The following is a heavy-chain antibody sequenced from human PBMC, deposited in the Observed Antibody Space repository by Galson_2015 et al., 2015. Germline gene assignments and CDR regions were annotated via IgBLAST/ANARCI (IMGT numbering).Heavy chain of an antibody. J-gene: IGHJ4*02. D-gene: IGHD3-22*01. CDR3: ALTRRDSPGYYYFDF. CDR1: GFSRRTSAMC. V-gene: IGHV2-70*01. Sequence: PALVLPTRPLTLSCTFSGFSRRTSAMCVSWIRQPPGPALEWLAIIGWGDDKYHSATLKTRVTISKDTFKSQVVLTMVNMDTVDTATYDCALTRRDSPGYYYFDFWGQGTLVTVSS. CDR2: IGWGDDK.